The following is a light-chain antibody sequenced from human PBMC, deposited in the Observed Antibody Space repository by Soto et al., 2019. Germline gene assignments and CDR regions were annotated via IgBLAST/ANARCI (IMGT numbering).Light chain of an antibody. J-gene: IGLJ1*01. V-gene: IGLV2-14*03. CDR3: SSCSTRLSRHV. Sequence: QSALTQPPSASGSPGQSITISCIGTNSNLGTYNSVSWYQQHPDKAPQLIIYDDRYRPSGVSDRFSGSMSGATASLIISGLQADDEADYYCSSCSTRLSRHVLGTGTKLTVL. CDR1: NSNLGTYNS. CDR2: DDR.